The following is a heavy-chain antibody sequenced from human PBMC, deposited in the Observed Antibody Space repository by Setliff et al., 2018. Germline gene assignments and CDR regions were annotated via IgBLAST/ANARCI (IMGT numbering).Heavy chain of an antibody. D-gene: IGHD6-19*01. CDR1: GFTVTSSA. CDR2: IVVGSGNT. CDR3: ARFRDDSSGWYGTHYFDY. V-gene: IGHV1-58*01. Sequence: SVKVSCKASGFTVTSSAVQWVRQARGQRLEWIGWIVVGSGNTNYAQKFQERVTMTRDMCTSTDYMELRSLRSEDTAVYYCARFRDDSSGWYGTHYFDYWGQGTLVTVSS. J-gene: IGHJ4*02.